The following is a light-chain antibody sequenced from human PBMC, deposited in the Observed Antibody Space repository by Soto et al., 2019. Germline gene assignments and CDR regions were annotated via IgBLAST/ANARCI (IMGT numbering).Light chain of an antibody. CDR1: SGHSSYI. Sequence: QPVLTQSSSASASLGSSVKLTCILSSGHSSYIITWHQQQPGKAPRYLMKLEGSGSYNKGSGVPDRFSGSSSGADRYLTISNLQFEDEADYYCETWDSNTRVFGGGTQLTVL. J-gene: IGLJ7*01. CDR2: LEGSGSY. CDR3: ETWDSNTRV. V-gene: IGLV4-60*02.